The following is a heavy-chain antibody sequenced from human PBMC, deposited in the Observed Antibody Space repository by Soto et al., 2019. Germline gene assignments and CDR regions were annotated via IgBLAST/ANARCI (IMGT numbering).Heavy chain of an antibody. V-gene: IGHV1-69*04. CDR1: GGTFSSYT. J-gene: IGHJ1*01. CDR2: IIPILGIA. CDR3: AREQRPIAAAEYFHH. D-gene: IGHD6-13*01. Sequence: GASVKVSCKASGGTFSSYTISWVRQAPGQGLEWMGSIIPILGIANYAQKFQGRVTITADKSTITAYMELSSLRFEDTAVYYSAREQRPIAAAEYFHHWGQGTLVTVSS.